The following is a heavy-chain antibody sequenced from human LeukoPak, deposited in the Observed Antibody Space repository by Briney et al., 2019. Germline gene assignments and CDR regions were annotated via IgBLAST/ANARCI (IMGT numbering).Heavy chain of an antibody. Sequence: PGGSLSLSCAASGFSVSSNHMSWVRQAPGKGLEWVSVIYDDGTIYYADSVKGRFTVSRDNSKNTMYLQMNSLRAEDTAVYYCAKDTGAVAGTIDYWGQGTLVTVSS. V-gene: IGHV3-53*01. J-gene: IGHJ4*02. D-gene: IGHD6-19*01. CDR2: IYDDGTI. CDR1: GFSVSSNH. CDR3: AKDTGAVAGTIDY.